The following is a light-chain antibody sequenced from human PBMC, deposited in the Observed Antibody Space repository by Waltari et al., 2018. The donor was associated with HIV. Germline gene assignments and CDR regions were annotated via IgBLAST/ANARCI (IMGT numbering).Light chain of an antibody. J-gene: IGLJ1*01. V-gene: IGLV1-47*01. Sequence: QSVLTQPPSASATPGQRITISCSGGHSNIESNYVYCYQQLPGTAPKVFIYRNSQRPSGVPDRFSGSKSGTSASLIISGLRSGDEADYYCASWDDSLNAFVFGTGTKVTVL. CDR2: RNS. CDR1: HSNIESNY. CDR3: ASWDDSLNAFV.